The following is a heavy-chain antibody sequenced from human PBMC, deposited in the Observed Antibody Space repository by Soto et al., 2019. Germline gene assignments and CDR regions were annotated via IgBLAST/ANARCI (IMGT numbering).Heavy chain of an antibody. CDR2: TYYRSKWYN. Sequence: SQTLSLTCAISGDSVSSNSAAWNWIRQSPSRGLEWLGRTYYRSKWYNDYAVSVKSRITINPDTSKNQFSLQLNSVTPEDTAVYYCSIDVGVSRSWYLYYWGQGTLVPVSS. D-gene: IGHD6-13*01. V-gene: IGHV6-1*01. CDR3: SIDVGVSRSWYLYY. CDR1: GDSVSSNSAA. J-gene: IGHJ4*02.